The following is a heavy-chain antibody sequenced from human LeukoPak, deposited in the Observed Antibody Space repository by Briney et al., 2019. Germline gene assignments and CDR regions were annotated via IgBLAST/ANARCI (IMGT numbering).Heavy chain of an antibody. CDR2: MNPNSGNT. CDR1: GYTFTSYY. J-gene: IGHJ4*02. Sequence: ASVKVSCKASGYTFTSYYMHWVRQATGQGLEWMGCMNPNSGNTGYAQKFQGRVTMTRNTSISTAYMELSSLRSEDTAVYYCASQPPHCSSTSCYVAYWGQGTLVTVSS. D-gene: IGHD2-2*01. CDR3: ASQPPHCSSTSCYVAY. V-gene: IGHV1-8*02.